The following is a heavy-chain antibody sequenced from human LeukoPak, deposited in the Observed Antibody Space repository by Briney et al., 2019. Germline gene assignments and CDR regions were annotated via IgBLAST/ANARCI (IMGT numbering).Heavy chain of an antibody. V-gene: IGHV1-69*01. D-gene: IGHD2-2*01. CDR1: GGTFSSYA. J-gene: IGHJ5*02. CDR3: ARSLVPAANWFDP. CDR2: IIPIFGTA. Sequence: SVKVSCKASGGTFSSYAISWVRQAPGQGLEWMGGIIPIFGTANYAQKFQGRVTITADESTSTAYMELSSLRSEDTAVYYCARSLVPAANWFDPWGQGTLVTVSS.